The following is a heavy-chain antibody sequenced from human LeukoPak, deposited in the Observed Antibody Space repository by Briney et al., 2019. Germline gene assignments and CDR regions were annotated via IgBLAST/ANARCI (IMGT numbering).Heavy chain of an antibody. CDR2: TSASGTT. J-gene: IGHJ3*02. D-gene: IGHD4-17*01. V-gene: IGHV4-61*02. Sequence: SETLSLTCSVSGGSINSGNYYWSWIRQPAGKGLEWIGRTSASGTTDYNPSLKSRIAISVDTSKNQFSLKLTSVTAADTAVYYCARSPIDTVDFNIWGQGTMVTVSS. CDR3: ARSPIDTVDFNI. CDR1: GGSINSGNYY.